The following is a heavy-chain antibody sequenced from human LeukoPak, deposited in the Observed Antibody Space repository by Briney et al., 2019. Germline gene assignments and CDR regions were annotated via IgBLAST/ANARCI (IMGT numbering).Heavy chain of an antibody. CDR1: GFSFSIYW. J-gene: IGHJ4*02. Sequence: PGGSLRLSCAVSGFSFSIYWMSWVRQAPGKGLEWVANIKQDGSEKYYVDSVKGRFTISRDNAKNSLYLQMNSLRAEDTAVYYCARAGGGSYYSLMVHMGEFDYWGQGTLVTVSS. CDR3: ARAGGGSYYSLMVHMGEFDY. V-gene: IGHV3-7*01. D-gene: IGHD1-26*01. CDR2: IKQDGSEK.